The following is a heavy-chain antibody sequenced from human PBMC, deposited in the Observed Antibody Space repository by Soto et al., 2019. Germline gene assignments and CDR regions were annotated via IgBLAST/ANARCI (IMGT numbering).Heavy chain of an antibody. Sequence: EVQLVESGGGLVQPGRSLRLSCAASGFTFDDYAMHWVRQAPGKGLEWVSGISWNSGSIGYADSVKGRFTISRDNAKNSLYLQMNSLRAEDTALYYCANCGSYWGPFDYWGQGTLVTVSS. CDR2: ISWNSGSI. CDR3: ANCGSYWGPFDY. J-gene: IGHJ4*02. V-gene: IGHV3-9*01. CDR1: GFTFDDYA. D-gene: IGHD1-26*01.